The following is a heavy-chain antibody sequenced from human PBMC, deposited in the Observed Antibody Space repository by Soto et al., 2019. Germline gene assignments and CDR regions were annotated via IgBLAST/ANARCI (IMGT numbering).Heavy chain of an antibody. CDR3: ASTPVTGRYSYYGMDA. V-gene: IGHV1-69*01. D-gene: IGHD4-4*01. CDR1: GSFYA. Sequence: QVQPVQSGSEVQKPGSSVRVSCKTGSFYAVSWVRQPPEQGLEWMGGLIPVFDTPSYAQKFQGRVTITADESKSTAYMELSSLRSEDTALYYCASTPVTGRYSYYGMDAWDQGIAVTVSS. CDR2: LIPVFDTP. J-gene: IGHJ6*02.